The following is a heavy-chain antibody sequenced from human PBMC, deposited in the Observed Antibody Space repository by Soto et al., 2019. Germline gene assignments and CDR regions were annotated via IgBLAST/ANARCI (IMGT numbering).Heavy chain of an antibody. D-gene: IGHD3-22*01. J-gene: IGHJ4*02. Sequence: QVQLQQWGAGLLKPSETLSLTCAVYGGSFSGYYWSWIRQPPGKGLEWIGEINHSGSTNYNPSLKGRVPISVDTSKNQFSLKLSSVTAADTAVYYCARERRYYYDSSGENGHYFDYWGQGTLVTVSS. CDR2: INHSGST. CDR1: GGSFSGYY. CDR3: ARERRYYYDSSGENGHYFDY. V-gene: IGHV4-34*01.